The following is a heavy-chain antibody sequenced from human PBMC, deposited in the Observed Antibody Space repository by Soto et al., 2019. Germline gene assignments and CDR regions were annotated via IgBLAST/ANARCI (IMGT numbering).Heavy chain of an antibody. V-gene: IGHV3-33*01. CDR1: GFTFSSYG. CDR2: IWYDGSNK. J-gene: IGHJ6*02. Sequence: SLRLSCAASGFTFSSYGMHWVRHAPGRGLDWVAVIWYDGSNKYYADSVKGRFTISRDNSKNTLYLQMNSLRAEDTAVYYCARDLAADFWSGYPLGMDVWGQGTTVTVSS. CDR3: ARDLAADFWSGYPLGMDV. D-gene: IGHD3-3*01.